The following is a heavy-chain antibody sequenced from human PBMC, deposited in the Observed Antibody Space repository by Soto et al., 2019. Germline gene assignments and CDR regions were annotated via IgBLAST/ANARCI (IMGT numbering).Heavy chain of an antibody. D-gene: IGHD3-9*01. V-gene: IGHV4-34*01. Sequence: SETLSLTCAVYGGSFSGYYWSWIRQPPGKGLEWIGEINHSGSTNYNPSLKSRVTISVDTSKNQFSLKLSSVTAADTAVYYCASGHSRAFEWLFWNYYYGMDVWGQGTTVTVSS. CDR3: ASGHSRAFEWLFWNYYYGMDV. J-gene: IGHJ6*02. CDR2: INHSGST. CDR1: GGSFSGYY.